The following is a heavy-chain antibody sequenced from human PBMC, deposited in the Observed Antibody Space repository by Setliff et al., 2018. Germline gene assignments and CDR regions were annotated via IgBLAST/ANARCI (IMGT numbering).Heavy chain of an antibody. Sequence: PSETLSLTCTVSGDSISSGDYFWSWIRPPPGKGLEWIAYIYHSGSAYYNPSLKSRVTMSVDTSKNQFSLHLTSVTAADTAVYCCAREVGTSTSSDAFDVWGQGMMVTVS. V-gene: IGHV4-30-4*08. CDR1: GDSISSGDYF. CDR2: IYHSGSA. D-gene: IGHD1-26*01. J-gene: IGHJ3*01. CDR3: AREVGTSTSSDAFDV.